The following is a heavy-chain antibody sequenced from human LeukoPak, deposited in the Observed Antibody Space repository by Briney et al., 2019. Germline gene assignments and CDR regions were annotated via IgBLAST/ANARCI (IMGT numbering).Heavy chain of an antibody. CDR3: AKEWSSLGEPLFDF. CDR2: ISGSDGST. CDR1: GFSFRIYA. Sequence: GGSLRLSCAASGFSFRIYAMSWVRQAPGKGLEWVSGISGSDGSTYYADSVKGRFTISRDNSKNTLYLQMNSLRAEDTAVYYCAKEWSSLGEPLFDFWGQGTLVTASS. J-gene: IGHJ4*02. D-gene: IGHD2-15*01. V-gene: IGHV3-23*01.